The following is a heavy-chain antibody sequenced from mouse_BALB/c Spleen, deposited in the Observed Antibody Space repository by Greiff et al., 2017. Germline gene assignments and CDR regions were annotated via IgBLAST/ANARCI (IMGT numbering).Heavy chain of an antibody. D-gene: IGHD2-2*01. J-gene: IGHJ2*01. Sequence: VQLQESGPGLVAPSQSLSITCTVSGFSLTSYGVHWVRQPPGKGLEWLGVIWAGGSTNYNSALMSRLSISKDNSKSQVFLKMNSLQTDDTAMYYCARDRGYGYHYFDYWGQGTTLTVSS. CDR2: IWAGGST. CDR1: GFSLTSYG. CDR3: ARDRGYGYHYFDY. V-gene: IGHV2-9*02.